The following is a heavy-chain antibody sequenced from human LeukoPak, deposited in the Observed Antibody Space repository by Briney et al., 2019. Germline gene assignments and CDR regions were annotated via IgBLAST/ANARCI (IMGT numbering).Heavy chain of an antibody. D-gene: IGHD4-17*01. J-gene: IGHJ4*02. V-gene: IGHV4-38-2*02. Sequence: NTSETLSLTCTVSGYSIISGYYWGWIRQPPGKGLEWIGEINHSGSTNYNPSLRSRVTISVDTSKNQFSLKLSSVTAADTAVYYCARVGDYGDYVNWGQGTLVTVSS. CDR1: GYSIISGYY. CDR3: ARVGDYGDYVN. CDR2: INHSGST.